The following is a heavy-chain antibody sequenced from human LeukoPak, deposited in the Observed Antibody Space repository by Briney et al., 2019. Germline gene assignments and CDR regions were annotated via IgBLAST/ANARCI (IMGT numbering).Heavy chain of an antibody. Sequence: SETLSLTCAVSGSFISSYYWTWLRQSPERGLEWIGYISAIGDTNYNPSLKSRVTMSVDTSKGQFSLRLTSVTAADTAVYYCARHSNFWDIDHWSPGTLVTVSS. CDR3: ARHSNFWDIDH. CDR1: GSFISSYY. J-gene: IGHJ4*02. V-gene: IGHV4-4*09. D-gene: IGHD3-3*01. CDR2: ISAIGDT.